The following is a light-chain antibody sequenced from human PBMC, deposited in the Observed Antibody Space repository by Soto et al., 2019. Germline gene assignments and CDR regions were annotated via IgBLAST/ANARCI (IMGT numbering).Light chain of an antibody. CDR2: DND. Sequence: QLVLTQPPSASGTPGQRVTISASGSSSNIGSNTVSWYQQVPGTAPKLLIYDNDQRPSGVRDRFSGSKSGTSASLTISGLQSEDEADYYCATWDDSRNGYVFGPGTKLTVL. CDR3: ATWDDSRNGYV. CDR1: SSNIGSNT. J-gene: IGLJ1*01. V-gene: IGLV1-44*01.